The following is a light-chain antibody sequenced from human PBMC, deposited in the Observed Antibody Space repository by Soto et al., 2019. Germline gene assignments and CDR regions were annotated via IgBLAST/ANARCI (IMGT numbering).Light chain of an antibody. J-gene: IGLJ1*01. CDR1: SSNIGAGYD. CDR2: GNS. Sequence: VLTQPPSVSGAPGQRVTISCTGSSSNIGAGYDVHWYQQLPGTAPKLLIYGNSNRPSGVPDRFSGSKSGTSASLAITGLQAEDEADFYCQSHDSSLSAYVFGTGTKATVL. V-gene: IGLV1-40*01. CDR3: QSHDSSLSAYV.